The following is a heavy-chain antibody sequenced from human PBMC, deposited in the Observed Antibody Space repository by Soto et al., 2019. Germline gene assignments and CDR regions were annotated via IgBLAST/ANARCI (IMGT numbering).Heavy chain of an antibody. CDR3: ARSGYYDSSGYYTPVYHYGMDV. CDR1: GYTFTSYG. V-gene: IGHV1-18*04. CDR2: ISAYNGNT. J-gene: IGHJ6*02. Sequence: ASVKVSCKASGYTFTSYGISWVRQAPGQGLEWMGWISAYNGNTNYAQKLQGRVTMTTDTSTSTAYMELRSLRSDDTAVYYCARSGYYDSSGYYTPVYHYGMDVWGQGTTVTVSS. D-gene: IGHD3-22*01.